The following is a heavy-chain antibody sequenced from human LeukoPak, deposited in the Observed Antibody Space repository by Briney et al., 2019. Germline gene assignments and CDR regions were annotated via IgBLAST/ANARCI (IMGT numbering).Heavy chain of an antibody. Sequence: GGSLRLSCAASGFTFSSYAMSWVRQAPGKGLEWVSAISGRSTIYYADSVKGRFTISRDNVKNSLYLQMNSLRAEDTAVYYCARDLGQYYDTSDNWFDPWGQGTLVTVSS. V-gene: IGHV3-69-1*01. D-gene: IGHD3-22*01. CDR1: GFTFSSYA. CDR2: ISGRSTI. J-gene: IGHJ5*02. CDR3: ARDLGQYYDTSDNWFDP.